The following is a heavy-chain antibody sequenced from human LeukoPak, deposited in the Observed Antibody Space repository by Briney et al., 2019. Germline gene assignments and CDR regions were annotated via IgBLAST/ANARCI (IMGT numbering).Heavy chain of an antibody. J-gene: IGHJ4*02. Sequence: SETLSLTCTVSGGSISSSSYYWGWIRQPPGKGLEWIGSIYYSGSTYYNPSLKSRVTIFVDTSKNQFSLKLSSVTAADTAVYYCARQSSGWYRDWDYWGQGTLVTVSS. V-gene: IGHV4-39*01. CDR1: GGSISSSSYY. CDR3: ARQSSGWYRDWDY. CDR2: IYYSGST. D-gene: IGHD6-19*01.